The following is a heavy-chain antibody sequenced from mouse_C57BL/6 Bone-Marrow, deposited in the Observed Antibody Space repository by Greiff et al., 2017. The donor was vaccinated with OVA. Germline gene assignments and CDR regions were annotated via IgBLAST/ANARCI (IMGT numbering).Heavy chain of an antibody. J-gene: IGHJ2*01. CDR2: INYDGSST. D-gene: IGHD2-3*01. Sequence: EVKVVESEGGLVQPGSSMKLSCTASGFTFSDYYMAWVRQVPEKGLEWVANINYDGSSTYYLDSLKSRFIISRDNAKNILYLQMSSLKSEDTATYYCARDGGDDGYYLDYWGQGTTLTVSS. CDR3: ARDGGDDGYYLDY. V-gene: IGHV5-16*01. CDR1: GFTFSDYY.